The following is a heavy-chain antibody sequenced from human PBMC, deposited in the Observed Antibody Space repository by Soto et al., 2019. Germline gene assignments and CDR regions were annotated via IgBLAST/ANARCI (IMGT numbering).Heavy chain of an antibody. CDR1: GFTFNTYA. V-gene: IGHV3-30*04. Sequence: QVHLEESGGGVVHPGRSLRLSCAASGFTFNTYAVHWVRQAPGKGLEWVAVVSSGGSNKYYSDSVKGRFSISRDNSNNTLPLQLNSLRTEDTAVYYCARGAITVLRGVDYWGRGTLVTVSS. J-gene: IGHJ4*02. CDR3: ARGAITVLRGVDY. CDR2: VSSGGSNK. D-gene: IGHD3-10*01.